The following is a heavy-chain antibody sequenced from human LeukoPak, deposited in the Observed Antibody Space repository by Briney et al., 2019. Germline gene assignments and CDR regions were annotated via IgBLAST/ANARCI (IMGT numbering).Heavy chain of an antibody. CDR1: GFRFSDYY. V-gene: IGHV3-11*04. Sequence: GGSLRPSCGASGFRFSDYYMAWIRQAPGKGLEWISYISYSGSPIDYADSMKGRFTISRDNAKNSLYLQMDSLRVEDTAVYYCARGLYSYDYWGQGTLVTVSS. CDR2: ISYSGSPI. J-gene: IGHJ4*02. D-gene: IGHD3-16*01. CDR3: ARGLYSYDY.